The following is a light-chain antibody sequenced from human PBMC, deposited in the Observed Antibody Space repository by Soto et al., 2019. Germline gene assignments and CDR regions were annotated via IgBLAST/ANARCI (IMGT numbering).Light chain of an antibody. CDR3: LSYTTGSTLV. CDR1: SSDVGGYNY. CDR2: DVS. Sequence: QSALTQPASVSGSPGQSITISCTGTSSDVGGYNYVSWYQQHPGKAPKLMIYDVSNRPSGVSNRFSGSKSGNTASLTISGLQAEDEALYYCLSYTTGSTLVFGGGTKLTVL. V-gene: IGLV2-14*01. J-gene: IGLJ2*01.